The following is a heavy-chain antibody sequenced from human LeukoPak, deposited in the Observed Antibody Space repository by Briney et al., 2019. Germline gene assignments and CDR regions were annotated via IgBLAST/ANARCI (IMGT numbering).Heavy chain of an antibody. J-gene: IGHJ4*02. V-gene: IGHV3-53*01. D-gene: IGHD3-3*01. CDR2: IYSGGST. Sequence: GGSLRLSCAASGFTVSSNYMSWVRQAPGKGLEWVSVIYSGGSTYYADSVKGRFTISRDNSKNTLYLQMNSLRAEDTAVYYCAKPYDFWSPFDYWGQGTLVTVSS. CDR1: GFTVSSNY. CDR3: AKPYDFWSPFDY.